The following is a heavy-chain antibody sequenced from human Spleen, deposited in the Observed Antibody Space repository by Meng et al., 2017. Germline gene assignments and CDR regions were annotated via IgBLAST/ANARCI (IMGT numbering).Heavy chain of an antibody. V-gene: IGHV3-23*01. D-gene: IGHD1-26*01. Sequence: GESLKISCGASGFTFSIYVMRWVRQAPGKGLDWVSSISATEENTYYADSVKGRFTISRDNSKNTLYLQMNSLRAEDTAVYYCAKDLDSGSYSRGDDAFDIWGQGTMVTVSS. CDR3: AKDLDSGSYSRGDDAFDI. CDR2: ISATEENT. J-gene: IGHJ3*02. CDR1: GFTFSIYV.